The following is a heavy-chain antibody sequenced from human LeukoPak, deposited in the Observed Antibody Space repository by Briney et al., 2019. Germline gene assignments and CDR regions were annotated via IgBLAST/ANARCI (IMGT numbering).Heavy chain of an antibody. CDR2: INTRDNHA. D-gene: IGHD2-21*01. V-gene: IGHV1-18*01. J-gene: IGHJ3*02. Sequence: ASVKVSCKASGYSFTTYGITWLRQATGQGLERMGWINTRDNHALYVQNFLGRVTLTIDTSTSTAYMDLRSLRSDDTAVYYCARDVTVIGVDGQGTSFDIWGQGTVVTVSS. CDR3: ARDVTVIGVDGQGTSFDI. CDR1: GYSFTTYG.